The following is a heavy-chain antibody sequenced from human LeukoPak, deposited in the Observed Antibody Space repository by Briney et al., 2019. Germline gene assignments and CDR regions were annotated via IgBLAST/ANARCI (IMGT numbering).Heavy chain of an antibody. D-gene: IGHD6-19*01. Sequence: SETLSLTCTVSGGSISSSSYYWRWIRQPPGKGLEWIGSIYYSGSNYYNPSLKSRVTISVDTSKNQFSLKLSSVTAADTAVYYCARHPYSSGFEVWFDPWGQGTLVTVSS. CDR3: ARHPYSSGFEVWFDP. V-gene: IGHV4-39*01. CDR2: IYYSGSN. CDR1: GGSISSSSYY. J-gene: IGHJ5*02.